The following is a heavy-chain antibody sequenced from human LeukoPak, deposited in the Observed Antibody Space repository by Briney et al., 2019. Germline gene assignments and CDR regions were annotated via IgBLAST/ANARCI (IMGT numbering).Heavy chain of an antibody. D-gene: IGHD2/OR15-2a*01. V-gene: IGHV1-69*01. CDR2: IIPVFGSP. CDR1: GGTFSNYG. Sequence: SVKVSCKVSGGTFSNYGLSWVRQAPGQGLEWMGGIIPVFGSPSYAQKFQDRVVIIADDSTSTVYMELTSLRSEDTAVYYCARDERLSSRPLYFQHWGQGTLVTVSS. CDR3: ARDERLSSRPLYFQH. J-gene: IGHJ1*01.